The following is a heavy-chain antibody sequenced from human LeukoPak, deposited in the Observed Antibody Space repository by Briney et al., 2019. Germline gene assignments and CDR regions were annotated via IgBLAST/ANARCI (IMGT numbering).Heavy chain of an antibody. CDR3: ARGDIVATITPYYYYMDV. V-gene: IGHV3-30*04. CDR1: GFTFSSYA. J-gene: IGHJ6*03. D-gene: IGHD5-12*01. CDR2: ISYDGSNK. Sequence: GGSLRLSCAASGFTFSSYAMYWVRRAPGKGLEWVAVISYDGSNKYYADSVKGRFTISRDNAKNTLYLQMNSLRAEDTAVYYCARGDIVATITPYYYYMDVWGKGTTVTVSS.